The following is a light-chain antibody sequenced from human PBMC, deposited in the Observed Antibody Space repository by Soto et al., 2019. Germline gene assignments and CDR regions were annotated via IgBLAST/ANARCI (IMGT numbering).Light chain of an antibody. CDR1: QNVGSN. Sequence: EIVMTQSPATLSVSPGERATLSCRASQNVGSNLAWYQQKPGQAPRLLIYGASTRATGFPARFSGSGSGTDFTLPISSLQSEDFAVYYCQHYNDWPPYTFGQGTKLEIK. CDR2: GAS. V-gene: IGKV3-15*01. J-gene: IGKJ2*01. CDR3: QHYNDWPPYT.